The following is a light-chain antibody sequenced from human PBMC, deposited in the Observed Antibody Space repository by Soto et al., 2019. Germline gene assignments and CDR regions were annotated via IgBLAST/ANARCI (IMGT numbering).Light chain of an antibody. J-gene: IGKJ3*01. CDR3: QQANTFPFT. V-gene: IGKV1-12*02. Sequence: DIQMTQSPSSVSASVGDRVTITCRASHDISSWLAWYQQKPGTAPNLLIYGASSLQSGVPSRFSGSGSGTDFTLTISSLQPEDFATYYCQQANTFPFTFGPGTKVDFK. CDR1: HDISSW. CDR2: GAS.